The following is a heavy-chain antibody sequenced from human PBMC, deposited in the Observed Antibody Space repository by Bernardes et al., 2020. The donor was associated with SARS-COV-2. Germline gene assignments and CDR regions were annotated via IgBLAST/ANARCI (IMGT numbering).Heavy chain of an antibody. J-gene: IGHJ2*01. CDR1: GFTFSTYG. V-gene: IGHV3-21*01. CDR2: ISTSGSYI. CDR3: ARGRYFDL. Sequence: GGSLRLSCEAYGFTFSTYGMNWVRQAPGKGLEWVASISTSGSYISYADSVKGRFTISRDYAKKSLYLQMNSLRAEDTAVYYCARGRYFDLWGRGTLVTVSS.